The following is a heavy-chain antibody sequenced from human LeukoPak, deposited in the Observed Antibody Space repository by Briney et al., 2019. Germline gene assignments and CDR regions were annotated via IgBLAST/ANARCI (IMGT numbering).Heavy chain of an antibody. CDR1: GGSFSGYY. CDR3: TRSLGVVIHGGMDV. CDR2: IYYTGST. J-gene: IGHJ6*02. D-gene: IGHD3-3*01. V-gene: IGHV4-59*01. Sequence: PSETLSLTCAVYGGSFSGYYWSWIRQPPGKGLQWIGHIYYTGSTNYNPSLKSRLTISLDTSKNQFSLKLSSVTAADTAVYYCTRSLGVVIHGGMDVWGQGTTVTVSS.